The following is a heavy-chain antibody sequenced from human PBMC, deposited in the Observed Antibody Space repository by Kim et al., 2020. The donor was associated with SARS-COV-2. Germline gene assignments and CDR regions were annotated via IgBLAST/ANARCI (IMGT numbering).Heavy chain of an antibody. CDR1: GGSFSGYY. CDR2: TNHSGST. D-gene: IGHD3-22*01. V-gene: IGHV4-34*01. CDR3: ARGRGSGYGYYFDY. J-gene: IGHJ4*02. Sequence: SETLSLTCAVYGGSFSGYYWSWIRQPPGKGLEWIGETNHSGSTNYNPSLKSRVTISVDTSKNQFSLKLSSVTAADTAVYYCARGRGSGYGYYFDYWGQGTLVTVSS.